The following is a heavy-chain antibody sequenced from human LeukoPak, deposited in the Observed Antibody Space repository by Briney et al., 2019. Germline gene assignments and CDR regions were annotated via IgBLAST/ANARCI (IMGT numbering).Heavy chain of an antibody. Sequence: GGSLRLSCAAPGFTFSSYWMHWVRQAPGKGLVWVSRINSDGSSTSYADSVKGRFTISRDNAKNTLYLQMNSLRAEDTAVYYCARGEDLESWFDPWGQGTLVTVSS. CDR1: GFTFSSYW. D-gene: IGHD3-3*01. CDR2: INSDGSST. J-gene: IGHJ5*02. V-gene: IGHV3-74*01. CDR3: ARGEDLESWFDP.